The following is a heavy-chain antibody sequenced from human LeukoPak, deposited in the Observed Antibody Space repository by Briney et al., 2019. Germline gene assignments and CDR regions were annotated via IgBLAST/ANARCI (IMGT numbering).Heavy chain of an antibody. CDR1: GFTFSSYS. Sequence: GRSLRLSCAPSGFTFSSYSMVWVRQAPGKGLEYVSGITSNGGTTYYGNSVKGRFTISRDNSKDTLYLQMGSLRTEDMAVYYCARGIRWASDYWGQGTPVTVAS. D-gene: IGHD4-23*01. J-gene: IGHJ4*02. CDR3: ARGIRWASDY. CDR2: ITSNGGTT. V-gene: IGHV3-64*01.